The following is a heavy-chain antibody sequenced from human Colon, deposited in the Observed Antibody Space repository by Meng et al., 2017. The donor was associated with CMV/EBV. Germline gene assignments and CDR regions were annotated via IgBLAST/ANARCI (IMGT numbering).Heavy chain of an antibody. CDR3: ARERHQDNNGWETYLFDN. CDR2: VSYNGRT. D-gene: IGHD2-15*01. CDR1: SNSSNY. J-gene: IGHJ4*02. Sequence: SNSSNYWSWVRQHPGKGLEWIGYVSYNGRTSYKPSLKSRVTISLDTPKNQFSLKLSSVTAADTAVYYCARERHQDNNGWETYLFDNWGQGTLVTVSS. V-gene: IGHV4-59*01.